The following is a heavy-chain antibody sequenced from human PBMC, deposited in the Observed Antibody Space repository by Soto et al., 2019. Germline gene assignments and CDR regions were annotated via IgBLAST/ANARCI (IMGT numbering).Heavy chain of an antibody. CDR2: IYPSDSDT. CDR3: ARGDSSDYSTATPADY. D-gene: IGHD3-22*01. V-gene: IGHV5-51*01. CDR1: GYSFANYW. J-gene: IGHJ4*02. Sequence: GESLKISCSGSGYSFANYWIGWVRQMPGKGLEWMGIIYPSDSDTRYSPSFQGQVTISADKSISTAYLQWNSLKASDTAMYFCARGDSSDYSTATPADYWGQGTQVTVSS.